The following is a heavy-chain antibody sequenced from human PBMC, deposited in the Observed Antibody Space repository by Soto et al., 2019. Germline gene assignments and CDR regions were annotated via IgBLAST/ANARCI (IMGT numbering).Heavy chain of an antibody. D-gene: IGHD6-13*01. CDR2: IYYSGST. CDR3: ARDKAAAGETFDT. J-gene: IGHJ5*02. V-gene: IGHV4-59*01. Sequence: PSETLSLTCTVSGGSISSYYWSWIRQPPGKGLEWIGYIYYSGSTNYNPSLKSRVTISVDTSKNQFSLKLSSVTAADTAVYYCARDKAAAGETFDTWGQGTLVTVSS. CDR1: GGSISSYY.